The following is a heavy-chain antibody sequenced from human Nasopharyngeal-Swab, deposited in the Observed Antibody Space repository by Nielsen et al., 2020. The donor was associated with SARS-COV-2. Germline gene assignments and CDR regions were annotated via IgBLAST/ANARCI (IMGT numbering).Heavy chain of an antibody. CDR3: AKEESSYDFWSGYLTNYYYNGMDV. Sequence: WIRQPPGKGLEWVSAISGGGGGTYYADSVKGRFTISRDNSKRTLYLQMNSLRAEDTAVYYCAKEESSYDFWSGYLTNYYYNGMDVWGQGTTVTVSS. J-gene: IGHJ6*02. V-gene: IGHV3-23*01. D-gene: IGHD3-3*01. CDR2: ISGGGGGT.